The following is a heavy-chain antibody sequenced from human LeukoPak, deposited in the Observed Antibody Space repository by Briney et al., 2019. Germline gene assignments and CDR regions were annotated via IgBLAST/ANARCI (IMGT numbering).Heavy chain of an antibody. Sequence: GGSLRLSCAASGFTFSSYWMNWVRQAPGKGLEWVANINQDGSEKYFVDSVKGRFTISRDNAKNTLYLQMSSLRADDTAVYYCARGPFDIWGQGTMVTVSS. CDR3: ARGPFDI. J-gene: IGHJ3*02. CDR2: INQDGSEK. V-gene: IGHV3-7*02. CDR1: GFTFSSYW.